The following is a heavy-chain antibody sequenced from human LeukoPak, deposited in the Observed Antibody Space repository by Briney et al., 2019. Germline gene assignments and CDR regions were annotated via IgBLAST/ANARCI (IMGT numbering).Heavy chain of an antibody. V-gene: IGHV3-21*01. D-gene: IGHD5/OR15-5a*01. Sequence: PGGSLRLSCTASESTFSSFPMGWVRQAQGRGLEWISSISSSGSHIYYADSLKGRFTVSRDNAKNSLYVQMNSLRAEDTAVYYCAKIGVSGHWYFDLWGRGTLVTVSS. CDR1: ESTFSSFP. CDR2: ISSSGSHI. CDR3: AKIGVSGHWYFDL. J-gene: IGHJ2*01.